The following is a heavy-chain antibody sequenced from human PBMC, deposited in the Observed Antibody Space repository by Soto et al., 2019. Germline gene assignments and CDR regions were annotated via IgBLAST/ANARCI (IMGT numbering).Heavy chain of an antibody. CDR3: SRVGGSTWH. J-gene: IGHJ4*02. CDR1: GFTFSSYW. V-gene: IGHV3-74*01. CDR2: INSDGSST. Sequence: GGSLRLSCAASGFTFSSYWMHWVRQAPGKGLVWVSRINSDGSSTNYADFVKGRFTISRDNAKNTLYLQMNSLRVEDTAVYYCSRVGGSTWHWGQGTLVTVSS. D-gene: IGHD1-26*01.